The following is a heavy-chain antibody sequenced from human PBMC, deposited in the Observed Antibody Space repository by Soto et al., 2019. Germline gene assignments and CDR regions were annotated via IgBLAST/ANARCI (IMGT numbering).Heavy chain of an antibody. CDR1: GFTFSSYA. CDR2: ISGSGGST. Sequence: EVQLLESGGGLVQPGGSLRLSCAASGFTFSSYAMSWVRQAPGKGLEWVSAISGSGGSTYYADSVKGRFTISRDNSKNTLYLPMNSLRAEDTAVYYCAKDIVVVPAAIGHYYCMDVWGQGTTVTVSS. J-gene: IGHJ6*02. CDR3: AKDIVVVPAAIGHYYCMDV. V-gene: IGHV3-23*01. D-gene: IGHD2-2*02.